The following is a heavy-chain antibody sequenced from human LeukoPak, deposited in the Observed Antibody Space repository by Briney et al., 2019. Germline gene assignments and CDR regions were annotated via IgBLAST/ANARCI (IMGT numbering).Heavy chain of an antibody. CDR1: GFTFSSYS. CDR3: VKDRKSRDLDSLDI. Sequence: GGSLRLSCAASGFTFSSYSMNWVRQAAGKGLEWVSYISSSSSSIYYADSVKGRFTISRDNAKNSLYLQMNSLRTEDTAVYYCVKDRKSRDLDSLDIWGQGTMVTVSS. CDR2: ISSSSSSI. D-gene: IGHD5-24*01. V-gene: IGHV3-48*04. J-gene: IGHJ3*02.